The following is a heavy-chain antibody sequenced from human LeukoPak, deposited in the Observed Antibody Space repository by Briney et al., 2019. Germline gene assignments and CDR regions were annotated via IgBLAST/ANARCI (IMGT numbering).Heavy chain of an antibody. D-gene: IGHD2-15*01. Sequence: SETLSLTCTVSGGSISSSSYYWGWIRQPPGKGLEWIGSIYYSGSTYYNPSLKSRVTISVDTSKNQFSLKLSSVTAADTAVYYCARLRGGSGSRRAFDIWGQGTMVTVSS. V-gene: IGHV4-39*07. CDR3: ARLRGGSGSRRAFDI. J-gene: IGHJ3*02. CDR2: IYYSGST. CDR1: GGSISSSSYY.